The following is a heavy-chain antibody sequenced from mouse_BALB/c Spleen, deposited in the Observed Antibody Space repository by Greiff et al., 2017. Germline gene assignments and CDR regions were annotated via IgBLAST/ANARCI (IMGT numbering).Heavy chain of an antibody. V-gene: IGHV4-1*02. D-gene: IGHD2-1*01. CDR2: INPDSSTI. Sequence: DVQLQESGGGLVQPGGSLKLSCAASGFDFSRYWMSWVRQAPGKGLEWIGEINPDSSTINYTPSLKDKFIISRDNAKITLYLQMSKVRSEDTALYYCARPPHYYGNPNWYFDVWGAGTTVTVSS. CDR3: ARPPHYYGNPNWYFDV. J-gene: IGHJ1*01. CDR1: GFDFSRYW.